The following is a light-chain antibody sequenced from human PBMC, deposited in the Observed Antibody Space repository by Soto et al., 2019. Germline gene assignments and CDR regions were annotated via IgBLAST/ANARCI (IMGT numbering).Light chain of an antibody. J-gene: IGKJ4*01. Sequence: DIQMTQSPSSLSASVGDRVTLTCRASQSISRYLNWYQQKPGKAPKLLIYDASNLETGVPSRFSGSGSGTDFTFTISSLQPEDTATYYCQHYENLPLTFGGGTKVEIK. V-gene: IGKV1-33*01. CDR3: QHYENLPLT. CDR2: DAS. CDR1: QSISRY.